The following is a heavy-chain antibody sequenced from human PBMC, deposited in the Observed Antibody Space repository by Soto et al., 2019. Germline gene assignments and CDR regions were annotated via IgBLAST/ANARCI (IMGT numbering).Heavy chain of an antibody. CDR3: TRLHTYACDY. CDR1: GFTFSGSA. D-gene: IGHD2-2*01. CDR2: IRSKANSYAT. J-gene: IGHJ4*02. Sequence: EVQLVESGGGLVQPGGSLKLSCAASGFTFSGSAMYWVRQASGKGLEWVGRIRSKANSYATAYAASVKGRFTISRGDSKNTAYLQMNSLKTEDTAVYYCTRLHTYACDYWGQGTLVTVSS. V-gene: IGHV3-73*01.